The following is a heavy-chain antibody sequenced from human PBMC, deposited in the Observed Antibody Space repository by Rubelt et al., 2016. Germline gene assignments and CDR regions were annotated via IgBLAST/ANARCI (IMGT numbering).Heavy chain of an antibody. CDR2: IFYSGSQ. D-gene: IGHD4-11*01. Sequence: QVQLQESGPGLVKPSETLSLTCTVAGGSMNGYYYSWVRQPPGKGLEWIAYIFYSGSQYSNPSLKSRVTISVDTSRTQVSLNLNSVTASDTAGYYCARHATTDRSLDPWGQGTLVSVSS. CDR3: ARHATTDRSLDP. CDR1: GGSMNGYY. J-gene: IGHJ5*02. V-gene: IGHV4-59*08.